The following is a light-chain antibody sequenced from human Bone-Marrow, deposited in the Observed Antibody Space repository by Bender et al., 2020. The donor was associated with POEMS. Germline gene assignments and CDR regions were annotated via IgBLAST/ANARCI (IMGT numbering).Light chain of an antibody. CDR2: QDD. V-gene: IGLV3-1*01. CDR1: KLGEKY. Sequence: YQLTQPPSVSVSPGQTAIISCSGDKLGEKYACWYQQKPGQSPVLVIFQDDKRPSGIPERFSGSNSGNTATLTISEAQAVDEADYYCQAWDSSTVVFGGGTKLTVL. J-gene: IGLJ2*01. CDR3: QAWDSSTVV.